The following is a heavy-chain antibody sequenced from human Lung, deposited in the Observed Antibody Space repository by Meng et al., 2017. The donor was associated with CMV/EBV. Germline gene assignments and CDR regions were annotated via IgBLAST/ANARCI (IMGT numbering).Heavy chain of an antibody. CDR1: GGSVSSGSYY. V-gene: IGHV4-61*01. CDR2: IYYSGST. CDR3: ARDPRLCSSTSCSGY. J-gene: IGHJ4*02. D-gene: IGHD2-2*01. Sequence: GSLRLSCTVSGGSVSSGSYYWSWIRQPPGKGLEWIGYIYYSGSTNYNPSLKSRVTISVDTSKNQFSLKLSSVTAADTAVYYCARDPRLCSSTSCSGYWGQGTLVTVSS.